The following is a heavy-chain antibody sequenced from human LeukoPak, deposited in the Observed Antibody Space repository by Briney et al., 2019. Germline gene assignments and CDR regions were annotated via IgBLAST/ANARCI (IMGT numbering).Heavy chain of an antibody. CDR3: ARASVGYIAAAGTPLYYYYYMDV. V-gene: IGHV1-69*06. J-gene: IGHJ6*03. CDR2: IIPIFGTA. CDR1: GGTFSSYA. D-gene: IGHD6-13*01. Sequence: GASVKVSCKASGGTFSSYAISWVRQAPGQGLEWMGGIIPIFGTATYAQKFQGRVTITADKSTSTAYMELSSLRSEDTAVYYCARASVGYIAAAGTPLYYYYYMDVWGKGTTVTVSS.